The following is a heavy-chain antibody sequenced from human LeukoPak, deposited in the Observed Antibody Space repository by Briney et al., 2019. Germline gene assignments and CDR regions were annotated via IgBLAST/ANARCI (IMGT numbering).Heavy chain of an antibody. Sequence: SETLSLTCTVSGGSISNYYWTWIRQPPGKGLEWIGYISDGGGSNYNPSLKSRVTISVDTSKNQFSLKLSSVTAADTAVYYCARSGGVWYFDYWGQGTLVTVSS. D-gene: IGHD3-16*01. CDR1: GGSISNYY. J-gene: IGHJ4*02. CDR2: ISDGGGS. V-gene: IGHV4-59*01. CDR3: ARSGGVWYFDY.